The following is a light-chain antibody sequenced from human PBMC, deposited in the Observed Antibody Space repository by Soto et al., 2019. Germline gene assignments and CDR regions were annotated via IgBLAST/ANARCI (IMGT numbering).Light chain of an antibody. CDR3: RSYTSRNTLA. CDR1: SSDVGGYNF. V-gene: IGLV2-14*01. Sequence: QSALTQPASVSGSPGQSITISCTGTSSDVGGYNFVSWYQQHPGKAPKLMIYEVTDRPSGVSNRFSGSKSGSTASLTISGLQAEDEADYYCRSYTSRNTLAFGGGTKLTVL. CDR2: EVT. J-gene: IGLJ2*01.